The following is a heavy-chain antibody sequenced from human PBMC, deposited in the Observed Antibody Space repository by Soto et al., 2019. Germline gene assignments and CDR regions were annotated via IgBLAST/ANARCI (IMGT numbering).Heavy chain of an antibody. CDR1: GFTFNNYG. J-gene: IGHJ6*02. D-gene: IGHD1-26*01. CDR2: ISGSGEST. CDR3: AKGSGGTYSAMDV. Sequence: PVGSLRLSCAASGFTFNNYGMTWVRRAPGKGLEWVSVISGSGESTYYADSVKGRFTISRDNSKNTVYLQMSSLRAEDTAVYYCAKGSGGTYSAMDVWGPGTTVTVSS. V-gene: IGHV3-23*01.